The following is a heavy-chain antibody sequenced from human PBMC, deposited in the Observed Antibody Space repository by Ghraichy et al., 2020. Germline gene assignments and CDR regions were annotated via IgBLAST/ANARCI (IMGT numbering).Heavy chain of an antibody. V-gene: IGHV1-2*06. J-gene: IGHJ5*02. Sequence: ASVKVSCKAAGYTFTGHYRLWVRQAPVQVQKRMGRINPNSGGTNYAQKFQGRVTMTRDTSISTAYMELSRLRSDDTAVYYCARDGQDMITFGAVVVSGPWFDPWGQCSFVTVSS. CDR2: INPNSGGT. D-gene: IGHD3-16*02. CDR3: ARDGQDMITFGAVVVSGPWFDP. CDR1: GYTFTGHY.